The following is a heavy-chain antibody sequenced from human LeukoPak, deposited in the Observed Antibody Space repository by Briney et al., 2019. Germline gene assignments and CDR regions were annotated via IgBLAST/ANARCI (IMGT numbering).Heavy chain of an antibody. D-gene: IGHD6-6*01. CDR1: GGSFSGYY. J-gene: IGHJ4*02. V-gene: IGHV4-34*01. CDR3: ARVGPEYSSSSFDY. Sequence: SETLSLTCAVYGGSFSGYYWSWIRQPPGKGLEWIGEINHSGSTNYNPSLKSRVTISVDTSKNQFSLKLSSVTAADTAVYYCARVGPEYSSSSFDYWGQGTLVTVS. CDR2: INHSGST.